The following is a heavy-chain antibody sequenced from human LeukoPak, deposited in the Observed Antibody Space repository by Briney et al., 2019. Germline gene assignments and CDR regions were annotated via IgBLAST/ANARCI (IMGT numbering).Heavy chain of an antibody. D-gene: IGHD3-10*01. CDR3: ARGRILWFGELGDY. V-gene: IGHV3-48*03. CDR1: GFTFSSYE. Sequence: GGSLRLSCAASGFTFSSYEMNWVRQAPGKGLEWVSYISSSGSTIYYADSVKGRFTISRDNAKNSLYLQMNSLRAEDTAVYYCARGRILWFGELGDYWGQGTLVTVSS. J-gene: IGHJ4*02. CDR2: ISSSGSTI.